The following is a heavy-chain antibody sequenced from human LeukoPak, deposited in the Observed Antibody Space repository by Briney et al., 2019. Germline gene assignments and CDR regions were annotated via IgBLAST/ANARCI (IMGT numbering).Heavy chain of an antibody. CDR3: ARGRYYGMDV. Sequence: GGSLRLSCAASGFRFSDYWMSWVRQAPGKGLVWVSGINSDGSITTYADSVKGRFTISRDNAENTLYLQMNSLRAEDTAVYYCARGRYYGMDVWGQGTTVTVSS. J-gene: IGHJ6*02. V-gene: IGHV3-74*03. CDR2: INSDGSIT. CDR1: GFRFSDYW.